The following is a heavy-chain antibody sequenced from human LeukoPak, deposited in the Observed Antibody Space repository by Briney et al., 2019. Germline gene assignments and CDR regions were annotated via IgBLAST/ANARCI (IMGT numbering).Heavy chain of an antibody. CDR3: ARQEHSATSNFDY. CDR1: GFTLSKHW. CDR2: INADGSE. Sequence: GGSLRLSCAGSGFTLSKHWMPWVRQGPGKGLVWVSRINADGSESYADSVKGRVTISRDNAKNTLYLQMNSLRDDDTAVYYCARQEHSATSNFDYWGQGTLVTVSS. J-gene: IGHJ4*02. V-gene: IGHV3-74*01. D-gene: IGHD1-26*01.